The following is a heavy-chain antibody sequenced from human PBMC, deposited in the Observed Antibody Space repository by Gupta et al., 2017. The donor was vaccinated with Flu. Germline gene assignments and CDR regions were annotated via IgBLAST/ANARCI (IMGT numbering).Heavy chain of an antibody. Sequence: AMSWVRQAPGKGLEWVSAISGSGGSTYYADSVKGRFTISRDNSKNTLYLQMNSLRAEDTAVYYCAKDYGYYGSGADYWGQGTLVTVSS. J-gene: IGHJ4*02. D-gene: IGHD3-10*01. V-gene: IGHV3-23*01. CDR1: A. CDR2: ISGSGGST. CDR3: AKDYGYYGSGADY.